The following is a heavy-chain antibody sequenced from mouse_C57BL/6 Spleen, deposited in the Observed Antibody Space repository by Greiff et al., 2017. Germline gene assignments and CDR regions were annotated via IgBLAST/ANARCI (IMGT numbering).Heavy chain of an antibody. CDR3: ARGGGYYYNWYFDV. D-gene: IGHD2-3*01. V-gene: IGHV1-78*01. CDR1: GYTFTDHT. J-gene: IGHJ1*03. CDR2: IYPRDGST. Sequence: VKLMESDAELVKPGASVKISCKVSGYTFTDHTIHWMKQRPEQGLEWIGYIYPRDGSTKYTEKFKGKATLTADKSSSTAYMQLNRLTSEDSAVYFCARGGGYYYNWYFDVWGTGTTDTVSS.